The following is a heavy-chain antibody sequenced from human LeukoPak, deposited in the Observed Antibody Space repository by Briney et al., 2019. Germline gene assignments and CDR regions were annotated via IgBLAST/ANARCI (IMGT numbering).Heavy chain of an antibody. Sequence: SETLSLICNVPGDSINNYYWSWVRQPPGKGLEWIGYIYYSGSANYNPTLKSRVTISKDPSKKQVALKLTSVTAADTAVYYCARGSNWLDPWGQGTLVTVSS. CDR2: IYYSGSA. J-gene: IGHJ5*02. V-gene: IGHV4-59*01. CDR3: ARGSNWLDP. CDR1: GDSINNYY. D-gene: IGHD6-6*01.